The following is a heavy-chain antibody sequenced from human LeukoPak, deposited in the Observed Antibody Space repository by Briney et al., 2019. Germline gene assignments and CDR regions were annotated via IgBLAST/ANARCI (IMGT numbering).Heavy chain of an antibody. CDR2: INPNSGGT. V-gene: IGHV1-2*02. J-gene: IGHJ6*03. Sequence: GASVKVSCKASGYTFTGYYMHWVRQAPGQGLEWMGWINPNSGGTNYAQKFQGRVTMTRNTSISTAYMELSSLRSEDTAVYYCARGGGRYFDWLSVPYYYYMDVWGKGTTVTISS. D-gene: IGHD3-9*01. CDR3: ARGGGRYFDWLSVPYYYYMDV. CDR1: GYTFTGYY.